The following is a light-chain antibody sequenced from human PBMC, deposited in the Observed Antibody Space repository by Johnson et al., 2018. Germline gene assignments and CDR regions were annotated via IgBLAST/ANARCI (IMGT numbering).Light chain of an antibody. J-gene: IGLJ1*01. Sequence: QSVLTQPPSVSAAPGQKVTISCSGSSSNIGNNYVSWYQQLPGTAPKLLIYENNKRPSGIPDRFSGSKSGTSATLGITGLQTGDEPDYYCGTWDSSLSAGNVFGTVTKCTVL. CDR1: SSNIGNNY. V-gene: IGLV1-51*02. CDR3: GTWDSSLSAGNV. CDR2: ENN.